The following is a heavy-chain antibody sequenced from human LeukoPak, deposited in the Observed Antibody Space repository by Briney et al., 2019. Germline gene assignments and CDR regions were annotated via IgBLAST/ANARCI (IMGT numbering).Heavy chain of an antibody. Sequence: ASVKVSCKASGYTFTSYGISWVRQAPGQGLEWMGWISAYNGNTNYAQKLQGRVTMTTDTSTSTAYMELRSLRSDDTAVYYCARDPVYGSGSYSAPYNWFDPWGQGTLVTVSS. V-gene: IGHV1-18*01. CDR1: GYTFTSYG. CDR2: ISAYNGNT. J-gene: IGHJ5*02. D-gene: IGHD3-10*01. CDR3: ARDPVYGSGSYSAPYNWFDP.